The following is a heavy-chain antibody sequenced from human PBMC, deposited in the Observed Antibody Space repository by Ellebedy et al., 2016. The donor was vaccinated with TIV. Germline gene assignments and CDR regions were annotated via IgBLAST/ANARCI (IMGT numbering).Heavy chain of an antibody. J-gene: IGHJ4*02. Sequence: MPGGSLRLSCTVSGGSISSGYWSWIRQPPGKGLEWIGYIYHNGNTNYNPSLKSRVTISVDTSKNQFSLKLSSVTAADTAVYYCARQYNYGTSGYYVDYWGQGTLLTVSS. CDR1: GGSISSGY. D-gene: IGHD3-22*01. CDR2: IYHNGNT. CDR3: ARQYNYGTSGYYVDY. V-gene: IGHV4-59*08.